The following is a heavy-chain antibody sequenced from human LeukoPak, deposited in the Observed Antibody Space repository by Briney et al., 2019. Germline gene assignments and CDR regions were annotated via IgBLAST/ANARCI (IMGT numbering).Heavy chain of an antibody. CDR2: ISSRGGDI. D-gene: IGHD1-26*01. Sequence: PGGSLRLSCAASGFTFSSYSMNWVRQAPGKGLEWVSSISSRGGDIYYADSVKGRFTISRDNSKSTLYLQMNSLTAEDTAVYYCARGGYSGTYYFDSWGQGTLVTVSS. J-gene: IGHJ4*02. CDR3: ARGGYSGTYYFDS. CDR1: GFTFSSYS. V-gene: IGHV3-21*01.